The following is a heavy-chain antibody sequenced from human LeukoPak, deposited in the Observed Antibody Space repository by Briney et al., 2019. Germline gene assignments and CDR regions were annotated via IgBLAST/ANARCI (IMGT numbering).Heavy chain of an antibody. Sequence: GGSLRLSCAASGFTFSSYSMNWVRQAPGKGLEWVSSISSSSSYIYYADSVKGRFTISRDNAKNSLYLQMNSLRAEDTAVYYCARSDSSGYYHRTYYYYYMDVWGKGTTVTVSS. D-gene: IGHD3-22*01. V-gene: IGHV3-21*01. CDR3: ARSDSSGYYHRTYYYYYMDV. J-gene: IGHJ6*03. CDR1: GFTFSSYS. CDR2: ISSSSSYI.